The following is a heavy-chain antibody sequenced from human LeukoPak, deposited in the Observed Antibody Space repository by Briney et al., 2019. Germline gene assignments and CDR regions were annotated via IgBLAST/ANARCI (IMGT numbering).Heavy chain of an antibody. CDR1: GGSVRSHY. Sequence: ASETLSLTCTVSGGSVRSHYWNWSRHPPGKGLEWIGYMDYSGDSKYNPPLKERVTISVETSKNQISLNLRSVTAADTAVYYCAGRIAIAGTAAGAFDIWGQGTMVTVSS. D-gene: IGHD6-13*01. CDR3: AGRIAIAGTAAGAFDI. J-gene: IGHJ3*02. V-gene: IGHV4-59*02. CDR2: MDYSGDS.